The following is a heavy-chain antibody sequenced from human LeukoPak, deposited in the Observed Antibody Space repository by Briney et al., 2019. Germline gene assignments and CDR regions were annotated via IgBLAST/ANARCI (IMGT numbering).Heavy chain of an antibody. J-gene: IGHJ3*02. D-gene: IGHD1-26*01. CDR2: IYYSWST. Sequence: SETLSLTCTVSGGSISSSSYYWGWIRQPPGKGLEWIGSIYYSWSTYYNPSLKSRVTISVDTSKNQFSLKLSSVTASDTAVYYCARWGGSGSYISNAFDIWGQGTMVTVSS. V-gene: IGHV4-39*01. CDR3: ARWGGSGSYISNAFDI. CDR1: GGSISSSSYY.